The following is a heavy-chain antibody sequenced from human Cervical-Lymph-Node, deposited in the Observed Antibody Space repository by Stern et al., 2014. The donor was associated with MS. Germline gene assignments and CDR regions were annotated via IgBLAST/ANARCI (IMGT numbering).Heavy chain of an antibody. D-gene: IGHD3-3*02. V-gene: IGHV5-10-1*03. Sequence: VQLVQSGAEVKKPGESLTISCKGSGYSFTNYWISWVRQMPGKGLEWLGRIDPSDSYTNYSPSFQGHVTISTDKSISTAYLQWSSLKASDTAIYYCARHFWSGDNYFGPWGQGTLVTVSS. CDR1: GYSFTNYW. J-gene: IGHJ5*02. CDR2: IDPSDSYT. CDR3: ARHFWSGDNYFGP.